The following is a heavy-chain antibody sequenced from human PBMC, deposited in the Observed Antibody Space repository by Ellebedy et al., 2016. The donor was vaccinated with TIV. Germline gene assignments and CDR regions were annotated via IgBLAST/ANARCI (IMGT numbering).Heavy chain of an antibody. J-gene: IGHJ4*02. CDR1: GFIFGDYA. CDR3: AKDDGTSYPSSFDY. CDR2: ISRNSDSI. Sequence: PGGSLRLSCAASGFIFGDYAMHWVRHATGKGLEWVSGISRNSDSIGYADSVKGRFTISRDNAQKSLYLQMNSLRAEDTDFYYCAKDDGTSYPSSFDYWGQGTLVTVSS. V-gene: IGHV3-9*01. D-gene: IGHD3-10*01.